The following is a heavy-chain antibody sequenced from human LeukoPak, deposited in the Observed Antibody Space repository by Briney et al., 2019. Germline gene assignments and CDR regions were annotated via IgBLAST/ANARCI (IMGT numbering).Heavy chain of an antibody. J-gene: IGHJ4*02. CDR2: LDPTSKYI. V-gene: IGHV3-21*06. CDR1: GFTFSDYS. CDR3: VRVSSARGFYFDL. Sequence: GGSLRLSCAASGFTFSDYSMNWVRQAPGKGLEWVSSLDPTSKYIHSADSLQGRFTISRDNARNSVFLQMNSLRPGDTALYYCVRVSSARGFYFDLWGQGTLVTVSS. D-gene: IGHD3-10*01.